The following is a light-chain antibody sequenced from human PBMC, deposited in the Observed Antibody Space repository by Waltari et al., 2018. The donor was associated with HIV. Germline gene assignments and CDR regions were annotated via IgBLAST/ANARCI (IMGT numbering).Light chain of an antibody. J-gene: IGKJ2*01. CDR3: QQSYTSPYT. V-gene: IGKV1-39*01. CDR2: ATS. CDR1: QTISIY. Sequence: DIQMTQSPSSLSASVGDTVTISCRPSQTISIYLSWYQQIPVKAPKLLIYATSTLQTGVPSRFSGGGSGTDFTLTISSLQSEDFALYYCQQSYTSPYTFGQGTKVEIE.